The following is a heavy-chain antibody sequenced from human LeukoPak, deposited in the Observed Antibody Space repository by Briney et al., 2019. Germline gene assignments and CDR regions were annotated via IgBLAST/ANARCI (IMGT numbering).Heavy chain of an antibody. D-gene: IGHD6-19*01. V-gene: IGHV4-61*02. CDR1: GDSISSSSSYY. Sequence: PSETLSLTCTVSGDSISSSSSYYWSWIRQPAGKGLEWIGRIYTSGSTNYNPSLKSRVTMSVDTSKNQFSLKLSSVTAADTAVYYCARSPQAVGRSPLLNYYYYYMDVWGKGTTVTVSS. J-gene: IGHJ6*03. CDR3: ARSPQAVGRSPLLNYYYYYMDV. CDR2: IYTSGST.